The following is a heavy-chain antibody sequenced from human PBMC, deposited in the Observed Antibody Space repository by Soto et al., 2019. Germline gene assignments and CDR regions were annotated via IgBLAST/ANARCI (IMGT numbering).Heavy chain of an antibody. CDR2: IYYSGST. J-gene: IGHJ4*02. CDR1: GGSISSGGYY. V-gene: IGHV4-31*03. Sequence: QVHLQESGPGLVKPSQTLSLTCTVSGGSISSGGYYWSWIRQHPGKGLEWIGYIYYSGSTYYNPSLKGRVTIALDTAKNQFSLKLSSITAADTAVYYCARGHTGTTADYWCQGTLVTVSS. CDR3: ARGHTGTTADY. D-gene: IGHD4-17*01.